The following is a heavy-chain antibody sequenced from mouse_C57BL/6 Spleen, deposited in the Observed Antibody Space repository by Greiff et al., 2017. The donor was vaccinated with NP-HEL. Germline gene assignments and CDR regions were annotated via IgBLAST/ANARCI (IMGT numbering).Heavy chain of an antibody. V-gene: IGHV1-19*01. CDR1: GYTFTDYY. CDR3: ASLITTVVASFDY. CDR2: INPYNGGT. Sequence: VQLQQSGPVLVKPGASVKMSCKASGYTFTDYYMNWVKQSHGKSLEWIGVINPYNGGTSYNQKFKGKATLTVDKSSSTAYMELNSLTSEDSAVYYCASLITTVVASFDYWGQGTTLTVSS. J-gene: IGHJ2*01. D-gene: IGHD1-1*01.